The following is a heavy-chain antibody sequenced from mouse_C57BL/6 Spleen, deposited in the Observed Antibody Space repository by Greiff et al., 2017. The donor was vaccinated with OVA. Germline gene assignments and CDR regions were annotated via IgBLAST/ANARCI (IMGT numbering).Heavy chain of an antibody. V-gene: IGHV1-50*01. CDR1: GYTFTSYW. J-gene: IGHJ4*01. CDR3: ARGDYYGSSPYAMDY. D-gene: IGHD1-1*01. CDR2: IDPSVSYT. Sequence: VQLQQSGAELVKPGASVKLSCKASGYTFTSYWMQWVKQRPGQGLEWIGEIDPSVSYTNYNQKFKGKATLTVDTSSSTAYMQLSSLTSEDSAVYYCARGDYYGSSPYAMDYWGQGTSVTVSS.